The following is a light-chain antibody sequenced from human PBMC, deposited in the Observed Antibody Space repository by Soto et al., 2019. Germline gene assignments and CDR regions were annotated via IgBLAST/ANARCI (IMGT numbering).Light chain of an antibody. V-gene: IGLV1-40*01. J-gene: IGLJ1*01. Sequence: VLTQPPSVSGAPGERVTISCSGSSSNIGAGYDVHWYQQLPGTAPKLLIFGNNHRPSGVPDRFSGSKSGTSASLAISGLQAEDEADYYCQSYDSRLRASVFGVGTKVTVL. CDR1: SSNIGAGYD. CDR2: GNN. CDR3: QSYDSRLRASV.